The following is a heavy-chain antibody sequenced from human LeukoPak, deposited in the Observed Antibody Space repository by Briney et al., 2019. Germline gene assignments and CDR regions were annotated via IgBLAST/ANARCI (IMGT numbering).Heavy chain of an antibody. CDR2: IHTSGST. J-gene: IGHJ4*02. Sequence: SETLSLTCTVSGGSISSYYWSWIRQPPGKGLEWIGYIHTSGSTNYNPSLKSRVTISVDTSKNQFSLKLSSVTAADTAVYYCAGGYSGSYFVRTFDYWGQGTLVTVSS. CDR3: AGGYSGSYFVRTFDY. D-gene: IGHD1-26*01. V-gene: IGHV4-4*09. CDR1: GGSISSYY.